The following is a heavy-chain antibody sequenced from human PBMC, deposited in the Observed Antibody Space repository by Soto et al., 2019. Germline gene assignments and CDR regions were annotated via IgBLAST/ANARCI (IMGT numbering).Heavy chain of an antibody. J-gene: IGHJ6*02. CDR1: GFTFGIHA. V-gene: IGHV3-30-3*01. CDR2: ISYDGNNI. D-gene: IGHD5-18*01. Sequence: QVQLVESGGGVVQPGRSLRLSCAASGFTFGIHAMHWVRQAPGKGLEWVAVISYDGNNIVYADSVKGRFTISRDNSENTLSLQMNRLREEDTGVYYCARRDSYGGPNNCGMDVWGQGTTVTV. CDR3: ARRDSYGGPNNCGMDV.